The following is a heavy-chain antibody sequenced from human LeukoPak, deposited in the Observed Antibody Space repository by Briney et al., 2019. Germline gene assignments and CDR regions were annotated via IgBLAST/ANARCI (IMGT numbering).Heavy chain of an antibody. D-gene: IGHD3-3*01. Sequence: ASVKVSCKASGYTFTSYAMNWVRQAPGQRLEWMGWINAGNGNTKYSQKFQGRVTITRDTSASTAYMELSSLRSEDTAVYYCARSFFYDFWSGYYLTDYWGQGTLVTVSS. CDR3: ARSFFYDFWSGYYLTDY. V-gene: IGHV1-3*01. CDR1: GYTFTSYA. J-gene: IGHJ4*02. CDR2: INAGNGNT.